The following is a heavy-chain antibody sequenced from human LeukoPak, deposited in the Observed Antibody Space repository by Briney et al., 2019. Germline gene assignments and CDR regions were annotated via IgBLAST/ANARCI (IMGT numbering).Heavy chain of an antibody. CDR1: GFTFSSYG. V-gene: IGHV3-30*02. J-gene: IGHJ6*03. CDR3: AKDPWTCGDYVYYYMDV. Sequence: PGGSLRLSCAASGFTFSSYGMHWVRQAPGKGLEWVAFIRYDGSNKYYADSVKGRFTISRDNSKNTLYLQMNSLRAEDTAVYYCAKDPWTCGDYVYYYMDVWGKGTTVTVSS. D-gene: IGHD4-17*01. CDR2: IRYDGSNK.